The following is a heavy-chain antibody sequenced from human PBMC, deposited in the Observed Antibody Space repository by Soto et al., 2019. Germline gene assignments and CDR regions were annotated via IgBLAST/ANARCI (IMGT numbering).Heavy chain of an antibody. J-gene: IGHJ6*02. CDR3: AKGIRLRSYYHYYYGMDV. CDR1: GFTFSSYG. V-gene: IGHV3-30*18. CDR2: ISYDGSNK. Sequence: GGSLRLSCAASGFTFSSYGMHWVRQAPGKGLEWVAVISYDGSNKYYADSVKGRFTISRDNSKNTLYLQMNSLRAEDTAVYYCAKGIRLRSYYHYYYGMDVWGQGTTVTVSS. D-gene: IGHD1-26*01.